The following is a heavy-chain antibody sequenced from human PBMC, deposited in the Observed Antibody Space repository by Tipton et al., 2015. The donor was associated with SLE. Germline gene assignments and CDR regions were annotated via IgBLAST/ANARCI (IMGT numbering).Heavy chain of an antibody. J-gene: IGHJ2*01. CDR3: ARRSGENWYFDL. Sequence: TLSLTCTVSGGSISTYYWSWIRQPPGKGLEWIGYIYTTGTTNYNPSLKSRVTISLDTSKNQFSLRLNSVTAADTALYYCARRSGENWYFDLWGRGTLVSVSS. CDR2: IYTTGTT. D-gene: IGHD1-14*01. CDR1: GGSISTYY. V-gene: IGHV4-4*09.